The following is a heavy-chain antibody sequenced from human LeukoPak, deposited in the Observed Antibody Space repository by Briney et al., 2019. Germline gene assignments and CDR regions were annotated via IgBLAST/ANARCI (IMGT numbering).Heavy chain of an antibody. CDR2: IYPYDSHI. Sequence: GESLKISCEASGYRFTYDWIAWVRQMPGKGLEWMGIIYPYDSHIRYSPSFQGQVIISADKSISTAYLQWSSLKASDSAMYYCARLPNSGADLTWFDPWGQGTLVTVSS. J-gene: IGHJ5*02. D-gene: IGHD3-10*01. CDR3: ARLPNSGADLTWFDP. V-gene: IGHV5-51*01. CDR1: GYRFTYDW.